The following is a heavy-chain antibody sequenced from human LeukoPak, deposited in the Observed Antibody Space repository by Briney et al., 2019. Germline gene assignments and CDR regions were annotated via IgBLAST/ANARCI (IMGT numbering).Heavy chain of an antibody. Sequence: SETLSLTRTVSGGSISSYYWSWIRQPPGKGLEWIGYIYYSGSTNYNPSLKSRVTISVDTSKNQFSLKLSSVTAADTAVYYCARRIPSGYYAYYFDYWGQGTLVTVSS. V-gene: IGHV4-59*08. J-gene: IGHJ4*02. CDR2: IYYSGST. CDR3: ARRIPSGYYAYYFDY. CDR1: GGSISSYY. D-gene: IGHD3-3*01.